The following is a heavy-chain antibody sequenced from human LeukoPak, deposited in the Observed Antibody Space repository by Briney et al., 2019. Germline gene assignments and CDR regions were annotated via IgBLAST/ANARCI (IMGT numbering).Heavy chain of an antibody. CDR1: GFTFSNYG. J-gene: IGHJ4*02. CDR2: IRYDGSNK. Sequence: GGSLRLSCAASGFTFSNYGMHWVRQAPGKGLEWVAFIRYDGSNKYYADSVKGRFTISRDNSKNTLYLQMNSLRAEDTAVYYCDRGDFDYWGQGTLVTVSS. V-gene: IGHV3-30*02. CDR3: DRGDFDY. D-gene: IGHD3-10*01.